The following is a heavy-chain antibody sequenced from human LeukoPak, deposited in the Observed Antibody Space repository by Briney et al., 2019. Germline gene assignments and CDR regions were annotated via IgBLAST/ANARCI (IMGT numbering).Heavy chain of an antibody. CDR2: INHSGST. Sequence: ETLSLTXAVYGGSFSGYYWSWIRQPPGKGLEWIGEINHSGSTNYNPSLKSRVTISVDTSKNQFSLKLSSVTAADTAVYYCARGHYDRSANYWGQGTLVTVSS. CDR1: GGSFSGYY. V-gene: IGHV4-34*01. D-gene: IGHD3-22*01. J-gene: IGHJ4*02. CDR3: ARGHYDRSANY.